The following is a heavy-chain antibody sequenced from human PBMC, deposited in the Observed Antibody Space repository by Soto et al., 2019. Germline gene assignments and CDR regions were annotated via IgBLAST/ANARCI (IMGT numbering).Heavy chain of an antibody. J-gene: IGHJ6*02. CDR2: IWYDGSNK. Sequence: QVQLVESGGGVVQPGRSLRLSCAASGFTFSSYGMHWVRQAPGKGLEWVAVIWYDGSNKYYADSVKGRFTISRDNSKNTLYLQMNSLRAEDTAVYYCARDRYSDYSYYGMDVWGQGTTVTVSS. D-gene: IGHD3-16*02. V-gene: IGHV3-33*01. CDR1: GFTFSSYG. CDR3: ARDRYSDYSYYGMDV.